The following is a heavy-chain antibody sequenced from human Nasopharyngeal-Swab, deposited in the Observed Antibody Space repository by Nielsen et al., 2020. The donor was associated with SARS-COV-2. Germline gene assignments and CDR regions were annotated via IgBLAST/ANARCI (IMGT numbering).Heavy chain of an antibody. Sequence: GESLKISCKGSGYSFTSYWIGWVRQMPGKGLEWMGIIYPGDSATRYSPSFQGQVTISADKSISTAYLQWSSLKASDTAMYYCARAKAMITFGGVIVSDYYYGMDVWGQGTTVTVSS. V-gene: IGHV5-51*01. CDR3: ARAKAMITFGGVIVSDYYYGMDV. J-gene: IGHJ6*02. D-gene: IGHD3-16*02. CDR1: GYSFTSYW. CDR2: IYPGDSAT.